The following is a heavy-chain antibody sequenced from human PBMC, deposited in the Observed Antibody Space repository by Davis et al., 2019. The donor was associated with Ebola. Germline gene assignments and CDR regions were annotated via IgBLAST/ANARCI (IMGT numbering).Heavy chain of an antibody. D-gene: IGHD6-13*01. J-gene: IGHJ4*02. V-gene: IGHV3-23*01. CDR1: GFTFSSYA. Sequence: GESLKISCAASGFTFSSYAMSWVRQAPGKGLEWVSAISGSGGSTYYADSVKGRFTISRDNSKNTLYLQMNSLRAEDTAVYYCAKDLGSPFDYWGQGTLVTVSS. CDR3: AKDLGSPFDY. CDR2: ISGSGGST.